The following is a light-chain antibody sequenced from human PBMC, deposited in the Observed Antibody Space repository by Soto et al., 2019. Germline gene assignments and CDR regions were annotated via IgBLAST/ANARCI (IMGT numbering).Light chain of an antibody. CDR3: QSFDTRLNTVI. CDR2: GNK. CDR1: SSNIGADYD. Sequence: QSVVTQPPSVSRAPGQRVTISCTGSSSNIGADYDVHWYQEFPGRAPKLLIYGNKNRTSGVPDRFSGSKSGTSASLDITGLQAEDEADYYCQSFDTRLNTVIFGGGTKLTVL. J-gene: IGLJ2*01. V-gene: IGLV1-40*01.